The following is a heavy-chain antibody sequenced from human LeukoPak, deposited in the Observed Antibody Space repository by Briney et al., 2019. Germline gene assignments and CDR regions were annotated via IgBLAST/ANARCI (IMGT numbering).Heavy chain of an antibody. CDR2: IYYSGST. D-gene: IGHD3-9*01. V-gene: IGHV4-59*01. J-gene: IGHJ3*02. CDR1: GGSISSYY. CDR3: ESQGYYDILTGYYTAFDI. Sequence: KSSETLSLTCTVSGGSISSYYWSWIRQPPGKGLEWIGYIYYSGSTNYNPSLKSRVTISVDTSKNQFSLKLSSVTAADTAVYYCESQGYYDILTGYYTAFDIWGQGTMVTVSS.